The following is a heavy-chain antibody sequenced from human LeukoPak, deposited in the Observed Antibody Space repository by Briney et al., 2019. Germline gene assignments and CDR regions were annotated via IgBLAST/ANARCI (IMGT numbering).Heavy chain of an antibody. V-gene: IGHV4-4*07. D-gene: IGHD6-19*01. Sequence: SETLSLTCTVSGGSISSYYWSWIRQPAGKGLEWIGRVYTSGSTNYKPSLKSRVTMSVDTSKNQFSLKLSSVTAADTAVYYCARGYSSGWFLGNGMDVWGQGTTVTVSS. CDR3: ARGYSSGWFLGNGMDV. J-gene: IGHJ6*02. CDR1: GGSISSYY. CDR2: VYTSGST.